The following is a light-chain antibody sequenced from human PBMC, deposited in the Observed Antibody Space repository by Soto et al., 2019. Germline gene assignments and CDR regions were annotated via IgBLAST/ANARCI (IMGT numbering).Light chain of an antibody. CDR2: AAS. CDR1: QGISNY. J-gene: IGKJ5*01. CDR3: QHYHTYPIT. V-gene: IGKV1-16*02. Sequence: DIQMTQSPSSLSASVGDRVTITCRASQGISNYVAWFQQKPGKAPKSLIYAASSLRSGVPSKFTGSGSGTDFTLTISNLQPEDSATYYCQHYHTYPITFGQGTRLEI.